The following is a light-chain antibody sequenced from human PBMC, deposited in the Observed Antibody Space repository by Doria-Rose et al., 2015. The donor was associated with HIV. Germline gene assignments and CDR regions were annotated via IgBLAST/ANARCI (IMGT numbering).Light chain of an antibody. Sequence: TQSPESLGMSLGERATLNCKSNQSLLYTSKNYLAWYQQKPGQPPKLLIYWVSTRQSVVPARFSGSGSGTDFTLTISSLEAEDVAVYYCQQYYDTPSFGPGTTVDIK. J-gene: IGKJ3*01. CDR1: QSLLYTSKNY. V-gene: IGKV4-1*01. CDR3: QQYYDTPS. CDR2: WVS.